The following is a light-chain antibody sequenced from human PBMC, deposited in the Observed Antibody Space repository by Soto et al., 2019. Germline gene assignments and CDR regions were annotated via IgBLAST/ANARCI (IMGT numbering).Light chain of an antibody. J-gene: IGKJ1*01. CDR2: KAS. Sequence: DIQMTQSPSTLSASVGDRVTITCRASQSISSWLAWYQQKPGKAPNLLIYKASSLESGVPSRFSGSGSGTYFPLTITSLQPDHFATYYCQQYNTYWTFGPGTKVEIK. CDR1: QSISSW. V-gene: IGKV1-5*03. CDR3: QQYNTYWT.